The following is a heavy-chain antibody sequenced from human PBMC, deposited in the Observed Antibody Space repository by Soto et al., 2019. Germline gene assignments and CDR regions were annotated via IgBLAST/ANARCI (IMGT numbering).Heavy chain of an antibody. Sequence: QLQLQESGPGLVKPSETLSLTCTVSGGSISSSSYYWGWIRQPPGKGLEWIGRIYYSGRTYYNPSLKSRVTLSVDTSKNQFSLKLSSVTAAETAVYYCARLDVLRYFDFDYWGQGTLVTVSS. V-gene: IGHV4-39*01. CDR2: IYYSGRT. CDR3: ARLDVLRYFDFDY. J-gene: IGHJ4*02. D-gene: IGHD3-9*01. CDR1: GGSISSSSYY.